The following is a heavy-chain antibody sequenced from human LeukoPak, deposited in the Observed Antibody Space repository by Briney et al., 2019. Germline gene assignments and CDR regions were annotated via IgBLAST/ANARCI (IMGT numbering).Heavy chain of an antibody. V-gene: IGHV3-48*04. Sequence: GGSLRLSCAASAFTFSSYAMSWVRQAPGKGLEWVSYISSSSSTIYYADSVKGRFTISRDNAKNSLHLQMNSLRPEDTALYYCAKDRYTSSWNWFDPWGQGTLVTVSS. CDR2: ISSSSSTI. CDR3: AKDRYTSSWNWFDP. J-gene: IGHJ5*02. CDR1: AFTFSSYA. D-gene: IGHD6-13*01.